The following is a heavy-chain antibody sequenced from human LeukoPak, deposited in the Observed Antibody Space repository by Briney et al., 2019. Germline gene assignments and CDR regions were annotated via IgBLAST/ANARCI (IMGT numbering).Heavy chain of an antibody. CDR3: ARVHYTTGYAFDI. CDR1: GGTFSSYA. CDR2: INPNSGGT. V-gene: IGHV1-2*02. J-gene: IGHJ3*02. Sequence: ASVKVSCKASGGTFSSYAISWVRQAPGQGLEWMGWINPNSGGTDYAQKFQDRVTMTRDTSINTAYMELSRLRSDDTAVYYCARVHYTTGYAFDIWGQGTMVTVSS. D-gene: IGHD3-3*01.